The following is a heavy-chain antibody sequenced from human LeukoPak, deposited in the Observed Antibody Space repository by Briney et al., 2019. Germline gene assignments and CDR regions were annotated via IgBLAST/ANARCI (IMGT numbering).Heavy chain of an antibody. CDR3: AKVWDLGRVLGRFDN. V-gene: IGHV3-23*01. D-gene: IGHD3-16*01. CDR2: ISGNGGRT. J-gene: IGHJ5*02. CDR1: GFTFSSYA. Sequence: PGGSLRLSCAASGFTFSSYAMSWVRQAPGKGLEWVSVISGNGGRTYYADSVRGRFTISKSNSKKSLYLQMNSLRAEDMAVYYCAKVWDLGRVLGRFDNWGQGTLVTVSS.